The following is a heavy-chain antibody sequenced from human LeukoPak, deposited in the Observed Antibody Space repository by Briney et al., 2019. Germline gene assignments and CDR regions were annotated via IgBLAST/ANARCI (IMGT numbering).Heavy chain of an antibody. V-gene: IGHV4-30-2*01. CDR3: ARLPGGYSYQGAFDI. CDR2: IYHSGST. J-gene: IGHJ3*02. CDR1: GGSISSGGYY. D-gene: IGHD5-18*01. Sequence: SETLSLTCTVSGGSISSGGYYWSWIRQPPGKGLEWIGYIYHSGSTYYNPSLKSRVTISVDRSKNQFSLKLSSVTAADTAVYYCARLPGGYSYQGAFDIWGQGTMVTVSS.